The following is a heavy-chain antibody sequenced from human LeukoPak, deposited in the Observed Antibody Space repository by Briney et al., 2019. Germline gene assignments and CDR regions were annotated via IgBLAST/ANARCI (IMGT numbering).Heavy chain of an antibody. CDR1: GGAFSGYD. CDR2: INHSGST. V-gene: IGHV4-34*01. J-gene: IGHJ4*02. Sequence: SETLSLTCAVYGGAFSGYDWSWIRQPPGKGLEWIGEINHSGSTNYNPSLKSRVTISVDTSKNQFSLKLSSVTAADTAVYYCARSGGWLLRFDYWGQGTLVTVSS. D-gene: IGHD3-22*01. CDR3: ARSGGWLLRFDY.